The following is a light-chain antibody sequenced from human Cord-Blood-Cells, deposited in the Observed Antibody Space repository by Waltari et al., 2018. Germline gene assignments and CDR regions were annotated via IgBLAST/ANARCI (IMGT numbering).Light chain of an antibody. CDR2: GAS. CDR1: QSVSSN. V-gene: IGKV3-15*01. CDR3: QQYNNWPPA. J-gene: IGKJ1*01. Sequence: EIVMTQYTDNLSVSPGERATLSCRASQSVSSNLAWYQQKPGQAPRLLIYGASTRATGIPARFSGSESGTEFTLTISSLQSEDFAVYYCQQYNNWPPAFGQGTKVEIK.